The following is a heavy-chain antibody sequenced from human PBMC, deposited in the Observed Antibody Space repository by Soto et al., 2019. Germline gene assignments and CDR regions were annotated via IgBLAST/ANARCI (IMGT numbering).Heavy chain of an antibody. CDR2: ISGSGGTT. CDR3: AKCMGSPSGGNFDY. D-gene: IGHD2-8*01. J-gene: IGHJ4*02. Sequence: EVQLLESGGGLVQPGGSLRLSCAASGFTFSSYAMSWVRQAPGKGLEWVSVISGSGGTTYYADSVKGRFSFSRDNSKNTQYMQMNSLRAEDTAVYYCAKCMGSPSGGNFDYWGQGTLVTVSS. V-gene: IGHV3-23*01. CDR1: GFTFSSYA.